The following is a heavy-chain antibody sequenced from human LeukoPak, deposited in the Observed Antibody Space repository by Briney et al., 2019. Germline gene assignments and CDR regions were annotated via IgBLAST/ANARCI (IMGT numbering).Heavy chain of an antibody. CDR1: GYTFTSYD. D-gene: IGHD1-7*01. CDR2: MNPNSGNT. Sequence: ASVKVSCKASGYTFTSYDINWVRQATGQGLEWMGWMNPNSGNTGYAQKFQGRVTMTRNTSISTAYMELRSLRSDDTAVYYCARDGRPLELRPVNFDYWGQGTLVTVSS. J-gene: IGHJ4*02. CDR3: ARDGRPLELRPVNFDY. V-gene: IGHV1-8*01.